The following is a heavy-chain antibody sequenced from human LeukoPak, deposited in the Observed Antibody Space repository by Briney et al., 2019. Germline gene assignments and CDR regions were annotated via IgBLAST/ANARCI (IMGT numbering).Heavy chain of an antibody. CDR1: GDSVSSNSAA. D-gene: IGHD3-22*01. CDR2: TYYRSKWYN. V-gene: IGHV6-1*01. J-gene: IGHJ6*03. CDR3: ARGRITMIGDYYYYMDV. Sequence: SQTLSLTYASSGDSVSSNSAAWNWIRQSPSRGLEGLGRTYYRSKWYNDYAVSVKSRITINPDTSKNQFSLQLNSVTPEDTAVYYCARGRITMIGDYYYYMDVWGKGTTVTVSS.